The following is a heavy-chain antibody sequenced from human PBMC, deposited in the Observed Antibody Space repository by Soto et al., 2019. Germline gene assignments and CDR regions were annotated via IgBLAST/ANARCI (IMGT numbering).Heavy chain of an antibody. CDR3: ARQRYSYGPFDY. Sequence: PSETLSLTCTVSGGSISSGGYYWSWIRQHPGKGLEWIGYIYYSGSTYYNPSLKSRVTISVDTPKNQFSLKLSSVTAADPAVYYCARQRYSYGPFDYWGQGTLVTVSS. D-gene: IGHD5-18*01. CDR1: GGSISSGGYY. J-gene: IGHJ4*02. CDR2: IYYSGST. V-gene: IGHV4-31*03.